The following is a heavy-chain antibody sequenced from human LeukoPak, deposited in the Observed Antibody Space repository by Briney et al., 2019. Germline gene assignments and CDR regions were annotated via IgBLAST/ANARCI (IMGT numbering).Heavy chain of an antibody. J-gene: IGHJ4*02. CDR2: ISGSGGST. V-gene: IGHV3-23*01. Sequence: PGGSLRLSCAASGFTFSSYAMSWVRQAPGKGLEWVSAISGSGGSTYYADSVKGRFTISRDNAKNTLYLQMNSLRAEDTAVYYCARVLSRRAAADDPGGYWGQGTLVTVSS. CDR3: ARVLSRRAAADDPGGY. CDR1: GFTFSSYA. D-gene: IGHD6-13*01.